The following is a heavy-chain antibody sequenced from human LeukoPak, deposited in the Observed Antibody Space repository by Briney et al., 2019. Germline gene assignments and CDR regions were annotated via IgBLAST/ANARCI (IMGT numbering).Heavy chain of an antibody. CDR2: ISGSGGST. V-gene: IGHV3-23*01. Sequence: GGSLRLSCAASGFTFSNYAMSWVRQAPGKGLEWVSAISGSGGSTYYADSVKGRFTISRDNSKNTLYLQMNSLRAEDTAVYYCAKGPYYDILTGYSDYWGQGTLVTVSS. D-gene: IGHD3-9*01. CDR3: AKGPYYDILTGYSDY. J-gene: IGHJ4*02. CDR1: GFTFSNYA.